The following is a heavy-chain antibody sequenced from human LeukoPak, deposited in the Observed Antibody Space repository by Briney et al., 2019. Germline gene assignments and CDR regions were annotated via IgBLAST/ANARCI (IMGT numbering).Heavy chain of an antibody. J-gene: IGHJ4*02. V-gene: IGHV5-51*01. CDR3: ARPTGLGNYDSSGYYYFDY. D-gene: IGHD3-22*01. CDR2: IYPGDSDT. CDR1: GYSFTSYW. Sequence: GESLKISCKGSGYSFTSYWIGWVRQKPGKGLEWMGIIYPGDSDTRYSPSFQGQFTISADKSISTAYLQWSSLKASDTAMYYCARPTGLGNYDSSGYYYFDYWGQGTLVTVSS.